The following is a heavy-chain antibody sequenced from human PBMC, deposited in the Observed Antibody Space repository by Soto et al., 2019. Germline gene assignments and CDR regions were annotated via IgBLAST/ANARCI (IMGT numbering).Heavy chain of an antibody. CDR1: GGSFSGYY. CDR3: ATYPGDCSGGSCYLGAAFDI. J-gene: IGHJ3*02. D-gene: IGHD2-15*01. CDR2: INHSGST. Sequence: ASETLSLTCAVYGGSFSGYYWSWIRQPPGKGLEWIGEINHSGSTNYNPSLKSRVTISVDTSKNQFSLKLSSVTAADTAVYYCATYPGDCSGGSCYLGAAFDIWGQGTMVTVSS. V-gene: IGHV4-34*01.